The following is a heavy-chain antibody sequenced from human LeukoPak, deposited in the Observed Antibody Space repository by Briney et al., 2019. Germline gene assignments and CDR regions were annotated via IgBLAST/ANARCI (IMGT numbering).Heavy chain of an antibody. CDR1: GGSISSYY. CDR2: IYYSGST. D-gene: IGHD5-12*01. J-gene: IGHJ3*02. V-gene: IGHV4-59*01. Sequence: PSETLSLTCTVSGGSISSYYWSWIRQPPGKGLEWIGYIYYSGSTNYNPSLKSRVTISVDTSKNQFSLKLSSVTAADTAVYYGARHTATGDAFDIWGQGTMVTVSS. CDR3: ARHTATGDAFDI.